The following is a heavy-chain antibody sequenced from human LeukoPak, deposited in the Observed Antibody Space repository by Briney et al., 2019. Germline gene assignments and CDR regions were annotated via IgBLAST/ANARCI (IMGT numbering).Heavy chain of an antibody. CDR1: GFTFSSYG. Sequence: GGSLRLSCAASGFTFSSYGMHWVRQAPGKGLEWVSSISSSSSYIYYADSVKGRFTISRDNAKNSLYLQMNSLRAEDTAVYYCAREEQQLTCDYWGQGTLVTVSS. V-gene: IGHV3-21*01. D-gene: IGHD6-13*01. CDR2: ISSSSSYI. J-gene: IGHJ4*02. CDR3: AREEQQLTCDY.